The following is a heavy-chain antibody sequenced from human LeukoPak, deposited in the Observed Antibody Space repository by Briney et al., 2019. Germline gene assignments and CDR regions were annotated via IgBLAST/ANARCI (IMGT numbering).Heavy chain of an antibody. CDR2: ISYDGSNK. CDR3: AKGSDSSAWTLFDY. V-gene: IGHV3-30*18. Sequence: DPGRSLRLSCAASGFTFSSYGMHWVRQAPGKGLEWVAVISYDGSNKYYADSVKGRFTISRDNSKNTLYLQMNSLRAEDTAVYYCAKGSDSSAWTLFDYWGQGTLVTVSS. J-gene: IGHJ4*02. D-gene: IGHD6-25*01. CDR1: GFTFSSYG.